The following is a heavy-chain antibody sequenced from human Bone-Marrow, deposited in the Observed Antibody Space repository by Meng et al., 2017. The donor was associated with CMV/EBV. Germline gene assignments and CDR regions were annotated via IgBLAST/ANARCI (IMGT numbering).Heavy chain of an antibody. D-gene: IGHD5-12*01. V-gene: IGHV3-30*02. Sequence: GGSLRLSCAASGFTFSSYGMHWVRQAPGKGLEWVAFIRYDGSNKYYADSVKGRFTISRDNSKNTLYLQMNSLRAEDTAVYYCAKSTLALHYYYYGMDVWGQGTTVTVSS. CDR3: AKSTLALHYYYYGMDV. CDR2: IRYDGSNK. CDR1: GFTFSSYG. J-gene: IGHJ6*02.